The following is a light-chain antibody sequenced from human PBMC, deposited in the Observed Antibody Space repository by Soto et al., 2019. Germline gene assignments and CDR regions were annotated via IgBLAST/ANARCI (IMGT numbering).Light chain of an antibody. CDR2: KAS. Sequence: DIQMTQSPSSLSASVGDRVTITCRASQSISTWLAWYQQRPGRAPKLLIYKASNLEGGVPSRFSGSGSGTEFTLTISSLQPDDFATYYCQVYNSLSAFTFGPGTKVDIK. J-gene: IGKJ3*01. CDR1: QSISTW. CDR3: QVYNSLSAFT. V-gene: IGKV1-5*03.